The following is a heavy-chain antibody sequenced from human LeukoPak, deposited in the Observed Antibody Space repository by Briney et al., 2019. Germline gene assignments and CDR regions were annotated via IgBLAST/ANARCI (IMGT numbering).Heavy chain of an antibody. J-gene: IGHJ6*03. CDR3: ARAIGFLLRYYYYYMDV. CDR2: ISSNGGST. V-gene: IGHV3-64*01. CDR1: GFTFSSYA. D-gene: IGHD2-15*01. Sequence: GGSLRLSCAASGFTFSSYAMHWVRQAPGKGLEYVSAISSNGGSTYYANSVKGRFTISRDNSKNTLYLQMGSLRAEDMAVYYCARAIGFLLRYYYYYMDVWGKGTTVTVSS.